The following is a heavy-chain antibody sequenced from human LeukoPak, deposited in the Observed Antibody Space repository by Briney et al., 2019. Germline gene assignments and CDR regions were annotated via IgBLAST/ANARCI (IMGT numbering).Heavy chain of an antibody. CDR3: GKTTVGYSSGQKPAWPVDY. V-gene: IGHV3-23*01. CDR2: IFGSGGSP. CDR1: GFTFGSHA. D-gene: IGHD5-18*01. Sequence: GGSLRLSCEASGFTFGSHAMYWVRQAPGKGLEWVAGIFGSGGSPHYADTVKGRFTISRDNSRNTVYLQINSLRAEDTAVYYCGKTTVGYSSGQKPAWPVDYWGQGTLVTVSS. J-gene: IGHJ4*02.